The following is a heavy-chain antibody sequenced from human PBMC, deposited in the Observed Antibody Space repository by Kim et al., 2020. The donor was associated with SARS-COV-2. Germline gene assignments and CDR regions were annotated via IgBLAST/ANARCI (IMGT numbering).Heavy chain of an antibody. CDR1: GYTFTSYA. D-gene: IGHD6-13*01. CDR2: INAGNGNT. Sequence: ASVKVSCKASGYTFTSYAMHWVRQAPGQRLEWMGWINAGNGNTKYSQKFQGRVTITRDTSASTAYMELSSLRSEDTAVYYCALSSSWYHYYYGMDVWGQGTTVTVSS. CDR3: ALSSSWYHYYYGMDV. J-gene: IGHJ6*02. V-gene: IGHV1-3*01.